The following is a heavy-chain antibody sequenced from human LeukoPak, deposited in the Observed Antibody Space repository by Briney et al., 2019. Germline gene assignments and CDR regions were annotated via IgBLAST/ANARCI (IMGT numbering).Heavy chain of an antibody. CDR2: IYHSGST. V-gene: IGHV4-39*01. CDR1: GGSISSSFYY. Sequence: SETLSLTCTVSGGSISSSFYYWGWIRQPPGKGLEWIGSIYHSGSTYYNPSLKSRVTISVDTSRNQFSLNLSSVTAADTAVYYCARRPSGTYRFDYWGQGTLVTVSS. D-gene: IGHD1-26*01. CDR3: ARRPSGTYRFDY. J-gene: IGHJ4*02.